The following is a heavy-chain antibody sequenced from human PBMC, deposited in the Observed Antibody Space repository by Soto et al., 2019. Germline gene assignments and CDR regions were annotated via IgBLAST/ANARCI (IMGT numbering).Heavy chain of an antibody. CDR2: INHSGST. CDR1: GGSFSGYY. CDR3: ARGRSSSSWRYYYYYYGMDV. Sequence: SETLSLTCAVYGGSFSGYYWSWVRQPPGKGLEWIGEINHSGSTNYNPSLKSRVTISVDTSKNQFSLKLSSVTAADTAVYYCARGRSSSSWRYYYYYYGMDVWGQGTTVTVSS. D-gene: IGHD6-13*01. J-gene: IGHJ6*02. V-gene: IGHV4-34*01.